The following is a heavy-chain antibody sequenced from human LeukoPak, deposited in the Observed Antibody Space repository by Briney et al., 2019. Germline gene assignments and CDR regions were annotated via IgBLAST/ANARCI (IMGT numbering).Heavy chain of an antibody. Sequence: SETLSLTCTVSGGSISSYYWSWIRQPPGKGLEWIGYIYYSGSTNYNPSLKSRVTISVDTSKNQFSLKLNSVTAADTAVYYCARVSGFWSGYPNWFDPWGQGTLVTVSS. CDR1: GGSISSYY. CDR3: ARVSGFWSGYPNWFDP. CDR2: IYYSGST. D-gene: IGHD3-3*01. V-gene: IGHV4-59*01. J-gene: IGHJ5*02.